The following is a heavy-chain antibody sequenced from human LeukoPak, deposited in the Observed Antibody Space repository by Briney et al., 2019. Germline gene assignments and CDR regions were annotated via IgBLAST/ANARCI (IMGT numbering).Heavy chain of an antibody. D-gene: IGHD6-13*01. CDR1: GGSFSGYY. CDR3: ARGRQLVFYYYYYMDV. J-gene: IGHJ6*03. Sequence: SETLSLTCAVYGGSFSGYYWSWIRQPPGKGLEWIGEINHSGSTNYNPSLKSRVTISVDTSKNQFSLRLSSVTAADTAVYYCARGRQLVFYYYYYMDVWGEGTTVTVSS. CDR2: INHSGST. V-gene: IGHV4-34*01.